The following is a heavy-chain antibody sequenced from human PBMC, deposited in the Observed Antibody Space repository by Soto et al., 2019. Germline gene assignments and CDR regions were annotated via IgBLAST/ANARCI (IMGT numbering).Heavy chain of an antibody. CDR2: IYHSGST. Sequence: SVTMSLTCAVSGGSISSTNWWSWVRRPPGKALEWIGEIYHSGSTNYNPSLKSRVTISVDKSKNQFSLKLSAVTAADTAVDYCARRSYNGMDVWGQGXTVTVCS. CDR1: GGSISSTNW. V-gene: IGHV4-4*02. J-gene: IGHJ6*02. CDR3: ARRSYNGMDV.